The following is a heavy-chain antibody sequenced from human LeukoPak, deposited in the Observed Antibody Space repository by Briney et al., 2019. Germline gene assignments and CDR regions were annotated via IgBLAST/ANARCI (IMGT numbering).Heavy chain of an antibody. J-gene: IGHJ3*02. CDR3: AKRWFGERPLPDAFDI. Sequence: GGSLRLSCAASGFTFSSYGMHWVRQAPGKGLEWVAFIRYDGSNKYYADSMKGRFTISRDNSKNTLYLQMNSLRAEDTAVYYCAKRWFGERPLPDAFDIWGQGTMVTVSS. CDR2: IRYDGSNK. CDR1: GFTFSSYG. D-gene: IGHD3-10*01. V-gene: IGHV3-30*02.